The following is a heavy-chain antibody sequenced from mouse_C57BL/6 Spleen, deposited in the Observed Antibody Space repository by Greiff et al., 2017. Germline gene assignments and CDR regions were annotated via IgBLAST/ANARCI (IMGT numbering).Heavy chain of an antibody. CDR3: ARFDGYYLHYCAMDY. J-gene: IGHJ4*01. CDR2: IYPGSGST. D-gene: IGHD2-3*01. Sequence: QVQLQQPGAELVKPGASVKMSCKASGYTFTSYWITWVKQRPGQGLEWIGDIYPGSGSTNYNEKFKSKATLTVDTSSSTAYMQLSSLTSEDSAVYYWARFDGYYLHYCAMDYWGQGTSVTVSS. V-gene: IGHV1-55*01. CDR1: GYTFTSYW.